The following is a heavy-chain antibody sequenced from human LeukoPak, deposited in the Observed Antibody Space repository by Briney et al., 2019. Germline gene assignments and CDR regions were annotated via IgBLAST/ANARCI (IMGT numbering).Heavy chain of an antibody. D-gene: IGHD3-9*01. V-gene: IGHV4-34*01. Sequence: SETLSLTCAVYGGSFSGYYWSWIRQPPGKGLEWIGEINHSGSTNYNPSLKSRVTISVDTSKNQFSLKLSSVTAADTAVYYCARDRNFVSYYYGMDVWGQGTTVTVSS. J-gene: IGHJ6*02. CDR1: GGSFSGYY. CDR3: ARDRNFVSYYYGMDV. CDR2: INHSGST.